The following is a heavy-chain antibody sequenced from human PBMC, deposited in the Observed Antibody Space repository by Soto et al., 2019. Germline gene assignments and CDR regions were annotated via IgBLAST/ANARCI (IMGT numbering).Heavy chain of an antibody. CDR1: GYTFSGYD. D-gene: IGHD3-3*01. J-gene: IGHJ6*01. CDR3: ARVTELRYVEWSVYRGGNYAMDV. CDR2: VSPDSGST. V-gene: IGHV1-8*01. Sequence: QVQLVQSGAEVKKPGAAVRVSCKASGYTFSGYDINWVRQATGQGLEWMGWVSPDSGSTGYAGIFQGRVTMTGDRSNTTAYMGLSSLISEDAAVYYCARVTELRYVEWSVYRGGNYAMDVG.